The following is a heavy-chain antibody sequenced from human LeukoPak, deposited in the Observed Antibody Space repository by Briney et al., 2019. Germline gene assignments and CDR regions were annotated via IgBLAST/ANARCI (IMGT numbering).Heavy chain of an antibody. Sequence: GGSLRLSCAASGSTFSRHSMNWVRQAPGKGLEWVSYISSGSSYIYYADSVKGRFTISRDNAENSLYLQMYSLRGEDTAVYYCARGGLNYADASDIWGQGTMVTVSS. CDR2: ISSGSSYI. V-gene: IGHV3-21*01. CDR3: ARGGLNYADASDI. D-gene: IGHD4-11*01. J-gene: IGHJ3*02. CDR1: GSTFSRHS.